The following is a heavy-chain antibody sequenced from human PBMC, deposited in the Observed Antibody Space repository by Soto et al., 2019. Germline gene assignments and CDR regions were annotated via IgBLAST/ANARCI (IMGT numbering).Heavy chain of an antibody. D-gene: IGHD2-15*01. CDR2: IYTSGST. J-gene: IGHJ5*02. CDR1: GGSISSYY. Sequence: PSETLSLTCTVSGGSISSYYWSWIRQPAGKGLEWIGRIYTSGSTNYNPSLKSRVTMSVDTSKNQFSLKLSSVTAADTAVYYCARDGRRYCSGGSCDWFDPWGQGTLVTSPQ. CDR3: ARDGRRYCSGGSCDWFDP. V-gene: IGHV4-4*07.